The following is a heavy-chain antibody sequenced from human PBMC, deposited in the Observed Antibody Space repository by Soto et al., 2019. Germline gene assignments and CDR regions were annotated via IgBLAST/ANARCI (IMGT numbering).Heavy chain of an antibody. CDR3: ARGRPAGGIKGSWFDP. V-gene: IGHV1-8*01. CDR2: MNPKTGDS. CDR1: GYTFTSND. D-gene: IGHD3-10*01. J-gene: IGHJ5*01. Sequence: QVQLVQSGAEVKKPGASVKVSCKASGYTFTSNDIYWLRQASGQGPEWMGWMNPKTGDSNSAEKFKGRLRMTRNTSTTTAYMELSSRTSEDTAVYYCARGRPAGGIKGSWFDPWGKEPWSPSPQ.